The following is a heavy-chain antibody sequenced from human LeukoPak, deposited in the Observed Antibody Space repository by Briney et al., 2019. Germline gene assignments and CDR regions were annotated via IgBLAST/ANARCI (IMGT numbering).Heavy chain of an antibody. D-gene: IGHD1-26*01. J-gene: IGHJ6*03. Sequence: GGSLRLSCAASRFTFSTYAMSWVRQAPGKGLEWVSSIISGGTTYYADSVMGRFTISRDNSKNTLYLQINSLRAEDTAIYICAKDGGTYPYFLDVWGKGTTVIVSS. V-gene: IGHV3-23*01. CDR2: IISGGTT. CDR1: RFTFSTYA. CDR3: AKDGGTYPYFLDV.